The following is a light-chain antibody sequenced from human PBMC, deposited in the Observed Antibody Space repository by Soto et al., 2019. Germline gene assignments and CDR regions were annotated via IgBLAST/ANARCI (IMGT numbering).Light chain of an antibody. J-gene: IGKJ1*01. CDR3: QQYNNCPPA. V-gene: IGKV3-15*01. CDR2: GAS. Sequence: EIVMTQSPATLSVSPGERATLSCRASQSVSSNLAWYQQQPGQAPRLLIYGASTRATGIPARFSGSGSGTEFTLTISSLQSEDFAVYYCQQYNNCPPAFGQGTKVDIK. CDR1: QSVSSN.